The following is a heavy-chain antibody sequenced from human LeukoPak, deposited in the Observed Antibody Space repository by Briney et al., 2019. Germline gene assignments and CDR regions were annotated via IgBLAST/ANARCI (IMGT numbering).Heavy chain of an antibody. CDR3: AKSRAYYFDY. V-gene: IGHV1-46*01. Sequence: ASVKVSCKASGYSFTNYYLHWVRQAPGQGLEWLGLINPPGAKTTYSQKLQGRVSVTRDMSTNSVRLELSSLKPEDTAVYYCAKSRAYYFDYWGRGTLVTLSS. J-gene: IGHJ4*02. CDR2: INPPGAKT. CDR1: GYSFTNYY.